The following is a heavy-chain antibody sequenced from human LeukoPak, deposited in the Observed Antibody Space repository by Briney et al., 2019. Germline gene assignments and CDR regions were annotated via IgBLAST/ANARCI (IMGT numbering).Heavy chain of an antibody. J-gene: IGHJ5*02. CDR2: INPNSGGT. D-gene: IGHD3-3*01. V-gene: IGHV1-2*02. CDR3: ARAQFSPFRFDP. Sequence: ASVKVSCKASGYTFTGYYMHWLRQAPGQGLEWMGWINPNSGGTNYAQKFQGRVTMTRDTSISTAYMELSRLRSDDTAVYYCARAQFSPFRFDPWGQGTLVTVSS. CDR1: GYTFTGYY.